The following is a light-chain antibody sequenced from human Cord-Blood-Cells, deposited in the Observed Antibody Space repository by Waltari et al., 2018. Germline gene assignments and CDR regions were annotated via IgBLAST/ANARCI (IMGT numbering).Light chain of an antibody. CDR2: LNSDGSH. Sequence: QLVLTQSPSASASLGTLVKLTCTLSSGHRSYALAWTEQQPEKGPRYLMKLNSDGSHSKGDGIPDRFSGSSSGAERYLTISSRQSEDEADYYCQTWGTGIRVFGGGTKLTVL. J-gene: IGLJ3*02. CDR3: QTWGTGIRV. V-gene: IGLV4-69*01. CDR1: SGHRSYA.